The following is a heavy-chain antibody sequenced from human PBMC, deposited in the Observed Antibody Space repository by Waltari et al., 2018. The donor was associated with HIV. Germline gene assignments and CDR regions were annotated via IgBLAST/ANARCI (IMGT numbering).Heavy chain of an antibody. Sequence: QVQLQESGPGLVRPSETLSLTCPVYDDSISGYYWGWIRQPPGKGLEWIAYFYYGGGSNYNPSLKSRFKISQYTSRNQLALTLTSVTAADAAVYYCATGGRTGYYFDFWGQGVRVTVSS. CDR3: ATGGRTGYYFDF. D-gene: IGHD3-16*01. J-gene: IGHJ4*02. CDR1: DDSISGYY. CDR2: FYYGGGS. V-gene: IGHV4-59*01.